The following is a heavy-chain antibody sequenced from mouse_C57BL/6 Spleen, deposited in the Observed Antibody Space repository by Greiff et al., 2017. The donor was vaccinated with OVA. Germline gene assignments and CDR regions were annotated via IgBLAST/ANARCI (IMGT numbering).Heavy chain of an antibody. D-gene: IGHD2-3*01. CDR2: IDPETGGS. Sequence: QVQLQQSGAELVRPGASVTLSCTASGYTFTDYEMHWVKQTPVHGLEWIGAIDPETGGSAYNPKFKGKAILTADKSSSTAYMELRSLTSEDSAVYYCSSYDGYPHWYFDVWGTGTTVTVSS. V-gene: IGHV1-15*01. CDR1: GYTFTDYE. CDR3: SSYDGYPHWYFDV. J-gene: IGHJ1*03.